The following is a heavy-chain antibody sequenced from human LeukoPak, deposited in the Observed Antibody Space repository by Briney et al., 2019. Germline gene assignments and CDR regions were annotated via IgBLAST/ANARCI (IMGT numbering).Heavy chain of an antibody. D-gene: IGHD6-6*01. J-gene: IGHJ4*02. CDR1: GYTFTGYY. V-gene: IGHV1-2*02. CDR2: INPNSGGT. CDR3: ARGRRTVYSSSSAGPREAFDY. Sequence: ASVKVSCKASGYTFTGYYMHWVRQAPGQGLEWMGWINPNSGGTNYAQKFQGRGTMTRDTSISTAYMELSRLRSDDTAVYYCARGRRTVYSSSSAGPREAFDYWGQGTLVTVSS.